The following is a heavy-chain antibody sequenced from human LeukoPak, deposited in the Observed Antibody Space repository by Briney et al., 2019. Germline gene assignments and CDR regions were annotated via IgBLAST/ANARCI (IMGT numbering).Heavy chain of an antibody. D-gene: IGHD1-26*01. J-gene: IGHJ4*02. CDR2: IKPDGGEK. Sequence: GGSLRLSCAASGFIFNTYWMTWVRQTPGKGLEWVANIKPDGGEKKYVDSVKGRFTISRDNSKNTLYLQMNSLRAEDTAVYYCANDERWELLAYYFDYWGQGTLVTVSS. CDR3: ANDERWELLAYYFDY. V-gene: IGHV3-7*01. CDR1: GFIFNTYW.